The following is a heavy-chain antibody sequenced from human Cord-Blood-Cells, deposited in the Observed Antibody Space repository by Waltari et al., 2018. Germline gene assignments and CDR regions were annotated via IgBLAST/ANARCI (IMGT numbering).Heavy chain of an antibody. D-gene: IGHD3-10*01. V-gene: IGHV4-39*01. J-gene: IGHJ2*01. Sequence: HLLLQETRPVLVKPSETRSLTYTVSGRSISSSSYYWRWIRQPPGNGLELIGSIYYGGNTYSNPSLKGRVTISVDTSKNQFSLKLSSVTAAETAVYYCARKGGFGELYWYVDRWGRGTLVTVAS. CDR3: ARKGGFGELYWYVDR. CDR2: IYYGGNT. CDR1: GRSISSSSYY.